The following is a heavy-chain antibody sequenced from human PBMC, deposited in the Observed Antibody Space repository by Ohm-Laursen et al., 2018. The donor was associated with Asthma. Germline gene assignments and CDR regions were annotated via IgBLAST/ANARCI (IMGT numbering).Heavy chain of an antibody. J-gene: IGHJ6*02. V-gene: IGHV3-23*01. CDR3: AKDLRYCSVTSCRLPYFYNYGLDV. CDR2: ITGSGGST. Sequence: SLRLSCSASGFSFSSYAMNWVRQAPGKGLEWVSIITGSGGSTYYADSVKGRFTISRDISKNTLYLQMDSLRAEDTAVYYCAKDLRYCSVTSCRLPYFYNYGLDVWGHGTTVTVSS. D-gene: IGHD2-2*01. CDR1: GFSFSSYA.